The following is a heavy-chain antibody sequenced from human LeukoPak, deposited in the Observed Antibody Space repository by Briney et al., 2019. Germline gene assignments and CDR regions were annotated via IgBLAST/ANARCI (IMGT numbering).Heavy chain of an antibody. CDR2: ISYHGSNQ. CDR3: ARSPERLGQGYLDS. V-gene: IGHV3-30*04. J-gene: IGHJ4*02. D-gene: IGHD3/OR15-3a*01. CDR1: GFTFSSYS. Sequence: GGSLRLSCAASGFTFSSYSMHWVRQAPGKGLEWLTLISYHGSNQEYTDSVKGRFTISRDNSKNTLFLQMNSLKTEDTAVYFYARSPERLGQGYLDSWGQGTLVTVSS.